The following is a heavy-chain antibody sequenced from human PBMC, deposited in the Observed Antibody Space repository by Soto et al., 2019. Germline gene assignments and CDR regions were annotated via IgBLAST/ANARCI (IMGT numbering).Heavy chain of an antibody. CDR3: VRGKGMEENYYYYGLDV. CDR2: INGGNGHT. CDR1: LYTFLIAA. V-gene: IGHV1-3*01. D-gene: IGHD1-1*01. J-gene: IGHJ6*02. Sequence: SLRVSGRASLYTFLIAALLWLRQASGPGLEWMGWINGGNGHTRYSQKFKDRVTISRDTPASTAYVELSGLRSEDTAVYYCVRGKGMEENYYYYGLDVWGQGNTVTVS.